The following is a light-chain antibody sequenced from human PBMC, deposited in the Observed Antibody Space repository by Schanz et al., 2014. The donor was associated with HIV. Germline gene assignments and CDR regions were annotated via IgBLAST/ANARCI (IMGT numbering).Light chain of an antibody. CDR3: QQSNSFPFT. J-gene: IGKJ3*01. V-gene: IGKV1-8*01. CDR2: GAS. Sequence: AIRMTQSPPSFSASTGDRVTITCRASQTISNHLAWYQQKPGRAPKLLIFGASTLQSGVPSRFSGSGSGTEFTLTITRLEPEDFATYFCQQSNSFPFTFGPGTRIDMK. CDR1: QTISNH.